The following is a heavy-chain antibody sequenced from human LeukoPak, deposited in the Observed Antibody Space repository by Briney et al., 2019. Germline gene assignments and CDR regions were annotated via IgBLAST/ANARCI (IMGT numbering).Heavy chain of an antibody. CDR2: INEGGYGK. J-gene: IGHJ5*01. CDR3: AREPGRLQFDS. Sequence: GGSLRLSCAASVFTFSNYWMSWVRQAPGKGLEWVANINEGGYGKNYVDSMKGRFTISRDNAENSLYLQMNSLRVQDTTVYYCAREPGRLQFDSWGQGTLVTVSS. D-gene: IGHD2-21*01. V-gene: IGHV3-7*01. CDR1: VFTFSNYW.